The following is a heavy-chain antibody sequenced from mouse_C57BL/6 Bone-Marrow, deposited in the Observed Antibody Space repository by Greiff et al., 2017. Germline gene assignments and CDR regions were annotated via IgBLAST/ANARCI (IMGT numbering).Heavy chain of an antibody. CDR2: IDPSDSYT. Sequence: QVQLKQPGAELVMPGASVKLSCKASGYTFTSYWMHWVKQRPGQGLEWIGEIDPSDSYTNYNQKFKGKSTLTVDKSSSTAYLQLSSLTSEDSAVYYCARENYDGYYGAYWGQGTLVTVSA. J-gene: IGHJ3*01. V-gene: IGHV1-69*01. D-gene: IGHD2-3*01. CDR3: ARENYDGYYGAY. CDR1: GYTFTSYW.